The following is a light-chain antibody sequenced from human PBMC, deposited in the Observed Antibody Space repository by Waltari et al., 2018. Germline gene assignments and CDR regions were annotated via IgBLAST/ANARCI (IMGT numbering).Light chain of an antibody. J-gene: IGLJ2*01. CDR1: NSDIGTYNY. Sequence: QSALTQPPSASGSPGQSVTISCYGTNSDIGTYNYVPWFQKHPGRAPKLLIYEVNKRPAGVPDRFSGSKSDNRASLTVSGLQADDEAVYHCSSYAGSNTLVFGGGTRLTVL. CDR3: SSYAGSNTLV. CDR2: EVN. V-gene: IGLV2-8*01.